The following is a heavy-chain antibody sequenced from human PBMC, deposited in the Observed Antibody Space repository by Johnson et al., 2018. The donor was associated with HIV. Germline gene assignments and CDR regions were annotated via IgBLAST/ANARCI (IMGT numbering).Heavy chain of an antibody. CDR1: GFTFRSYC. J-gene: IGHJ3*02. D-gene: IGHD3-16*01. V-gene: IGHV3-30*02. CDR3: AKDVIMITFGGIFDI. Sequence: QVQLVESGGGVLQPGGSPRLSCSWSGFTFRSYCLHPVRPAPGKRLEWVSFIRYDGSNKYYADSVAGSFTISRDNSNNTLYLQLNSLRDEDTAVYYCAKDVIMITFGGIFDIWGQGTRVNVSS. CDR2: IRYDGSNK.